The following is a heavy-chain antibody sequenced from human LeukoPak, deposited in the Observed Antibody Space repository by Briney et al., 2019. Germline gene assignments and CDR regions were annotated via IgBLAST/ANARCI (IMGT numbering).Heavy chain of an antibody. J-gene: IGHJ4*02. D-gene: IGHD3-16*02. V-gene: IGHV1-46*03. Sequence: ASVKVSCKASGYTFTSYYMHWVRQAPGQGLEWMGTINPSGGSTSYAQKFQGRVTMTRDTSTSTVYMELSSLRSEDTAVYYCARARPYDYVWGSYRYSFDYWGQGTLVTVSS. CDR2: INPSGGST. CDR3: ARARPYDYVWGSYRYSFDY. CDR1: GYTFTSYY.